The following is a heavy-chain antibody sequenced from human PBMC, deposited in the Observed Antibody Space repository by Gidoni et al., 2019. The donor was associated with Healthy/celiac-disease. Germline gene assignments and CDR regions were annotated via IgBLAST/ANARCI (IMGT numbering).Heavy chain of an antibody. CDR1: GCTFSSYG. Sequence: QVQLVESGGGVVQPGRSLRLSCAASGCTFSSYGMHWVRQAPGKGLEWVAVIWYDGSNKYYADSVKGRFTISRDNSKNTLYLQMNSLRAEDTAVYYCASGDYGDYYFDYWGQGTLVTVSS. CDR3: ASGDYGDYYFDY. CDR2: IWYDGSNK. D-gene: IGHD4-17*01. V-gene: IGHV3-33*01. J-gene: IGHJ4*02.